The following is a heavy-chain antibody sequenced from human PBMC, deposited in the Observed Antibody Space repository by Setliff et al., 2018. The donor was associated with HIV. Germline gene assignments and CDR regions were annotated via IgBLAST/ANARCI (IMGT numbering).Heavy chain of an antibody. CDR2: IYHSGST. CDR1: GYSISSGFY. CDR3: ARAVGTTRTAFDY. D-gene: IGHD1-26*01. Sequence: PSETLSLTCTVSGYSISSGFYWGWIRQPPGKGLEWIGSIYHSGSTYYNPSLKSRVIISVDTSKNQFSLKLSSVTAADTAVYYCARAVGTTRTAFDYWGQGTLVTVSS. J-gene: IGHJ4*02. V-gene: IGHV4-38-2*02.